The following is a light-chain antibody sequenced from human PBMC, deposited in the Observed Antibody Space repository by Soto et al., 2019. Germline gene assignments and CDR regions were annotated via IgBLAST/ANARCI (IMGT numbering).Light chain of an antibody. CDR1: QNVNIF. V-gene: IGKV1-5*01. CDR2: DAS. CDR3: QQYSRYYRP. J-gene: IGKJ1*01. Sequence: DIQMTQSPSMLSAAVGDRVTISCRARQNVNIFLAWYQQKPGKAPNLLISDASTLEGGVPSRFSGSGSGTEFTLTITGLQPDDSATYYCQQYSRYYRPFGQGTKVDIK.